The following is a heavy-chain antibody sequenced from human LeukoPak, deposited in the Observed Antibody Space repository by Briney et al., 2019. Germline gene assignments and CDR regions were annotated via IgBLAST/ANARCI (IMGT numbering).Heavy chain of an antibody. Sequence: SETLSLTCTVSGGSIASGGYYWSWLRHHPWKGLEWIGYIHYRGKTYYNPSHESRLNISVDTSKNQFSLRLDSMTAADTAIYYCARNPQYFFDRWGPGILVTVSS. CDR3: ARNPQYFFDR. J-gene: IGHJ4*02. CDR2: IHYRGKT. V-gene: IGHV4-31*03. CDR1: GGSIASGGYY.